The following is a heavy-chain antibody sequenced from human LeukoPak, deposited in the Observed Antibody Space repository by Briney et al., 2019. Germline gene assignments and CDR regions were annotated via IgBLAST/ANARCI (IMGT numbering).Heavy chain of an antibody. CDR1: HYSISSNYY. CDR3: ARSSGYMSY. V-gene: IGHV4-38-2*02. Sequence: SETLSLTCTVSHYSISSNYYWGWIRQPPGKGLERIGSIYHSGSTYYNPSLKSRVTISVDTPKNQFSLKLTSVTAADTAVYYCARSSGYMSYWGQGTLVTVSS. J-gene: IGHJ4*02. D-gene: IGHD3-22*01. CDR2: IYHSGST.